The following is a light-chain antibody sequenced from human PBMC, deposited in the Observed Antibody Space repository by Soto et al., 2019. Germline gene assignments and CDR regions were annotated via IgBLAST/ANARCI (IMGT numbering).Light chain of an antibody. CDR2: DVG. CDR3: SSYTSSSTRV. V-gene: IGLV2-14*01. J-gene: IGLJ1*01. CDR1: SSDVGGYNY. Sequence: QSVLTQPASVSGSPGQSIAISCTGTSSDVGGYNYVSWYQQHPGKVPKLLIYDVGNRPSGVSNRFSGSKSGNTASLTISGLQAEDEADYYCSSYTSSSTRVFGTGTKVTVL.